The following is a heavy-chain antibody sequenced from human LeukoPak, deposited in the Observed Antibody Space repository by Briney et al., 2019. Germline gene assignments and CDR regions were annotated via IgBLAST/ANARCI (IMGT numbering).Heavy chain of an antibody. V-gene: IGHV5-51*01. CDR3: ARQVGLALWYFDY. D-gene: IGHD1-26*01. J-gene: IGHJ4*02. CDR2: IYSGDSDT. CDR1: GYSFTNYW. Sequence: GESLKISCKGSGYSFTNYWIGWVRQMPGKGLEWMGIIYSGDSDTRYSPSFQGQVAISADKSISTAYLQWSSLKASDTAMYYCARQVGLALWYFDYWGQGTLVTVSS.